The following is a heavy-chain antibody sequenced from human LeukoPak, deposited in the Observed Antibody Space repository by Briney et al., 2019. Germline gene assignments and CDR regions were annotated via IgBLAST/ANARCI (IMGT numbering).Heavy chain of an antibody. CDR3: SKDRWGSGGSGGGDY. Sequence: GGALTLSCPACGLTFISYAMTWVGQAPGKGLEWVSTISKTGGSTSYGASVKGRFTASRGNSKNTLYLQMNSLRVEDKAVYYCSKDRWGSGGSGGGDYWGQGTLVTVSS. V-gene: IGHV3-23*01. CDR2: ISKTGGST. J-gene: IGHJ4*02. D-gene: IGHD2-15*01. CDR1: GLTFISYA.